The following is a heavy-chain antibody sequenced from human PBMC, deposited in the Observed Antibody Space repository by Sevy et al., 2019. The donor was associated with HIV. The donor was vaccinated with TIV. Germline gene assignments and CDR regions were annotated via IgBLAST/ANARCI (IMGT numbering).Heavy chain of an antibody. D-gene: IGHD3-16*01. CDR1: GGSIRSVNW. V-gene: IGHV4-4*02. CDR2: IYHTGST. J-gene: IGHJ5*02. CDR3: ARGGETPRGFDP. Sequence: SETLSLTCAVSGGSIRSVNWGHWVRQPPGKGLEWIGEIYHTGSTNYNPSLKSRVTISVDNSKNQFSLNLRSVTAADTAVYYCARGGETPRGFDPWGQGSLVTVSS.